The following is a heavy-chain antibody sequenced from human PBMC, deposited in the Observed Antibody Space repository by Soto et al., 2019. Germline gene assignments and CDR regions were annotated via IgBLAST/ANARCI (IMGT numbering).Heavy chain of an antibody. CDR2: ITPSGGVK. D-gene: IGHD3-3*02. CDR1: GYTFLDFY. CDR3: ARDKPFSAGY. J-gene: IGHJ4*02. V-gene: IGHV1-46*01. Sequence: QVQLVQSGTEVKKPGAAVKVSCKASGYTFLDFYIHWVRQATGQGLEWMGFITPSGGVKTYAQQFQGRLTMTRDTSTSTVYMELISLRSEDTAIYYCARDKPFSAGYWGQGTLVT.